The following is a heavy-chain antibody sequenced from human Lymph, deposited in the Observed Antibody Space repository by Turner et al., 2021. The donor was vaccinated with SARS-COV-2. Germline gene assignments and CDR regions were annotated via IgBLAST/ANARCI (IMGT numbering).Heavy chain of an antibody. CDR3: ARGRYSGGGMDV. J-gene: IGHJ6*02. Sequence: QVQLVQSGAEVKKPGASVKVSCKAPGYTFTRYDINWVRQATGQGREWMGWMIPTSGNTGYAQKFQARVTMTRNTSISTAYMERTSLRSEDTAVYYCARGRYSGGGMDVWGQGTTVTGSS. CDR1: GYTFTRYD. CDR2: MIPTSGNT. D-gene: IGHD1-26*01. V-gene: IGHV1-8*02.